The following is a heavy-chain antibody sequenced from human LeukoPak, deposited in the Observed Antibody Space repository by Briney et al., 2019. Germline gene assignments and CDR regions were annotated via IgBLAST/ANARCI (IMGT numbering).Heavy chain of an antibody. Sequence: ASVKVSCKASGYTFTSYAMNWVRQAPGQGLEWMGWINTNTGNPTYAQGFTGRFVFSLDTSVSTAYLQISSLKAEDTAVYYCARDWRDIVVAYNWFDPWGQGTLVTVSS. J-gene: IGHJ5*02. CDR3: ARDWRDIVVAYNWFDP. CDR2: INTNTGNP. D-gene: IGHD2-2*01. CDR1: GYTFTSYA. V-gene: IGHV7-4-1*02.